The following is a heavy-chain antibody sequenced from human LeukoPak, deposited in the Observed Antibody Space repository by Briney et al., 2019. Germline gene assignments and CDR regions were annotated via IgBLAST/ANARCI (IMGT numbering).Heavy chain of an antibody. CDR1: GGSISTGAYY. Sequence: SETLSLTCTVSGGSISTGAYYWSWVRQHPGKGLEWIGYIFYTGSAYYNPSLKSRVTLSVDTSENKFSVNLRSLTAADTAVYYCATISYNLNMNFHFDNWSQGTLVTVSS. CDR3: ATISYNLNMNFHFDN. D-gene: IGHD1-20*01. V-gene: IGHV4-31*03. J-gene: IGHJ4*02. CDR2: IFYTGSA.